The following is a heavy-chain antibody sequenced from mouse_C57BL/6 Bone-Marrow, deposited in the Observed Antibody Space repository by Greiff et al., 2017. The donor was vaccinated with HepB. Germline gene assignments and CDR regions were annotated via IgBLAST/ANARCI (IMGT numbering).Heavy chain of an antibody. V-gene: IGHV3-6*01. CDR3: ARGGKLFYAMDY. J-gene: IGHJ4*01. CDR1: GYSITSGYY. Sequence: VQLKESGPGLVKPSQSLSLTCSVTGYSITSGYYWNWIRQFPGNKLEWMGYISYDGSNNYNPSLKNRISITRDTSKNQFFLKLNSVTTEDTATYYCARGGKLFYAMDYWGQGTSVTVSS. CDR2: ISYDGSN.